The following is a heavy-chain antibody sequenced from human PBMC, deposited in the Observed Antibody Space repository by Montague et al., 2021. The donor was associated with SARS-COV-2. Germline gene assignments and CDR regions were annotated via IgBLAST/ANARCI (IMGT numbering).Heavy chain of an antibody. CDR1: GGSFSGYY. Sequence: SETLSLTCAVYGGSFSGYYWSWIHQPPGKGLEWIGEINHSGSTNYNPSLKNRVTISVDTSKNQFSLKLSSVTAADTAVYYCARMRAVLLWFGESTYFDYWGQGTLVTVSS. V-gene: IGHV4-34*01. CDR3: ARMRAVLLWFGESTYFDY. D-gene: IGHD3-10*01. CDR2: INHSGST. J-gene: IGHJ4*02.